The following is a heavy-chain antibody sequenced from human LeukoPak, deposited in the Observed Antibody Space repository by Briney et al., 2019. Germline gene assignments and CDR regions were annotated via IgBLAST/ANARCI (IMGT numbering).Heavy chain of an antibody. CDR2: IYTSGST. Sequence: PSETLSLTCTVSGGSISSYYWSWIRQPAGKGLEWIGRIYTSGSTNYNPSLKSRVTMSVDTSKNQFSLKLSSVTAADTAVYYCARDRRWDLLHAFDIWGQGTMVTVSS. D-gene: IGHD1-26*01. CDR1: GGSISSYY. V-gene: IGHV4-4*07. J-gene: IGHJ3*02. CDR3: ARDRRWDLLHAFDI.